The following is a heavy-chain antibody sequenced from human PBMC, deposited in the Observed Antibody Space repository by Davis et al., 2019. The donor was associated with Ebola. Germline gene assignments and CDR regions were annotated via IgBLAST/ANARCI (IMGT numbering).Heavy chain of an antibody. J-gene: IGHJ5*02. CDR2: INAGNGNT. D-gene: IGHD3-22*01. CDR3: ARFNYYDSSGYYSGFDP. Sequence: ASVKVSCKASGGTFSSYAISWVRQAPGQRLEWMGWINAGNGNTKYSQKFQGRVTITRDTSASTAYMELSSLRSEDTAVYYCARFNYYDSSGYYSGFDPWGQGTLVTVSS. V-gene: IGHV1-3*01. CDR1: GGTFSSYA.